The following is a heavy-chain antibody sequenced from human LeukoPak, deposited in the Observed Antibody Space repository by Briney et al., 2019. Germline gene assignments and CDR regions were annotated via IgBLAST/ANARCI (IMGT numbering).Heavy chain of an antibody. CDR1: GFTLSDYY. CDR3: ARVCYYDSGSPPGY. V-gene: IGHV3-11*05. CDR2: ISSSSGVT. J-gene: IGHJ4*02. Sequence: GGSLRLSCAASGFTLSDYYMSWIRQAPGKGLEWVSYISSSSGVTNYADSVKGRFTVSRDTAKNSLYLQMHSLTAEDTAVYYWARVCYYDSGSPPGYWGQGTLVTVSS. D-gene: IGHD3-10*01.